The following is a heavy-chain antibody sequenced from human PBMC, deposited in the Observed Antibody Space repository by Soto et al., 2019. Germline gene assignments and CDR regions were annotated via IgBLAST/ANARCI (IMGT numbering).Heavy chain of an antibody. D-gene: IGHD3-16*01. CDR1: GGTFSSYA. Sequence: ASVKVSCKASGGTFSSYAISLVRQAPRQGLEWMGGIIPIFGTANYAQKFQGRVTITADESTSTAYMELSSLRSEDTAVYYCAREGGSDGDYYYGMDVWGQGTTVTVSS. CDR3: AREGGSDGDYYYGMDV. V-gene: IGHV1-69*13. J-gene: IGHJ6*02. CDR2: IIPIFGTA.